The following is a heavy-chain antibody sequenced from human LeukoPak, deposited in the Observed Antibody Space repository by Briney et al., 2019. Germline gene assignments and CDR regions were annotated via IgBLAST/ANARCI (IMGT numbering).Heavy chain of an antibody. CDR2: IRYDGSNK. CDR3: AKDGYNWNPVHYFDY. Sequence: GGSLRLSCAASGFTFSSYGMHWVRQAPGKGLEWVAFIRYDGSNKYYADSVKGRFTISRDNSKNTLYLQMNSLRAEDTAVYYCAKDGYNWNPVHYFDYWGQGTLVTVSS. CDR1: GFTFSSYG. J-gene: IGHJ4*02. D-gene: IGHD1-20*01. V-gene: IGHV3-30*02.